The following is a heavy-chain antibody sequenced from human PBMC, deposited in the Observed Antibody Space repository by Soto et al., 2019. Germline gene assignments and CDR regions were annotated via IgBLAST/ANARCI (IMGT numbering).Heavy chain of an antibody. CDR2: IYYFGNT. CDR3: GGQGYGAKGDYLEN. Sequence: SQTLSLSSSFSSGSTSRTRPYWGCIRETQGKILEWMGSIYYFGNTFYNPFLKSRVTISIDTSKTQFSLKMNSVTAADTAVYFCGGQGYGAKGDYLENWGQGALVTVSS. V-gene: IGHV4-39*01. CDR1: SGSTSRTRPY. D-gene: IGHD5-12*01. J-gene: IGHJ4*02.